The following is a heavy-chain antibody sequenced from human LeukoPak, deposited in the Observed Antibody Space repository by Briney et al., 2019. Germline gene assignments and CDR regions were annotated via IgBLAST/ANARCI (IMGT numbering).Heavy chain of an antibody. CDR2: LSHSGGRT. Sequence: GGSLRLSCAASGFTFNTYAMSWARQAPGQGLEWVAALSHSGGRTHYADSVKGRFTISRDTSKNTLYLQINSLRAEDTAVYYCAKGVDYQKLEHWGQGTLVTVSS. J-gene: IGHJ4*02. D-gene: IGHD3/OR15-3a*01. V-gene: IGHV3-23*01. CDR1: GFTFNTYA. CDR3: AKGVDYQKLEH.